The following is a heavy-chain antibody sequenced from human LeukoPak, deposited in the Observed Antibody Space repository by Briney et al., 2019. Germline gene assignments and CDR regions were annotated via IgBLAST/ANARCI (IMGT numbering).Heavy chain of an antibody. CDR2: IYYSGST. CDR3: ARHRYYYYSSGYYYQP. Sequence: PSETLSLTCTVSGDSVASGGYYWHWIRQPPGKGLEWIGYIYYSGSTNYNPSLKSRVTISVDPSKNQFSLRLSSVTAADTAVYYCARHRYYYYSSGYYYQPWGQGTLVTVSS. D-gene: IGHD3-22*01. CDR1: GDSVASGGYY. J-gene: IGHJ5*02. V-gene: IGHV4-61*08.